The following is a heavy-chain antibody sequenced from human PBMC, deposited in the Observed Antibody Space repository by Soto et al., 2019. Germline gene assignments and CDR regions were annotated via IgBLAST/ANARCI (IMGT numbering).Heavy chain of an antibody. D-gene: IGHD6-19*01. J-gene: IGHJ3*02. CDR1: GGSINSGSW. CDR2: ISHTGST. Sequence: QVHLQESGPGPVKPSGTLSLTCAVSGGSINSGSWWSWVRQPPGKGLEWIGEISHTGSTNSNPSPMSRITVSVDRSKNQFSLKLTSVTAADTAVYYCAREDARGWQWPDPPKVRCAFDIWGQGTMVTVSS. CDR3: AREDARGWQWPDPPKVRCAFDI. V-gene: IGHV4-4*02.